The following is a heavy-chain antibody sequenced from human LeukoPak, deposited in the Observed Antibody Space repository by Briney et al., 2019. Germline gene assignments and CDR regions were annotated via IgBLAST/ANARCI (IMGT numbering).Heavy chain of an antibody. CDR2: IYYSGST. V-gene: IGHV4-31*03. J-gene: IGHJ4*02. CDR1: GGSISSGGYY. Sequence: SQTLYLTCTVSGGSISSGGYYWSWIRQHPGEGLEWIGYIYYSGSTYYNPSLKSRVTISVDTSKNQFSLKLSSVTAADTAVYYCARAEIGYYYDSSGYYFHYWGQGTLVTVSS. CDR3: ARAEIGYYYDSSGYYFHY. D-gene: IGHD3-22*01.